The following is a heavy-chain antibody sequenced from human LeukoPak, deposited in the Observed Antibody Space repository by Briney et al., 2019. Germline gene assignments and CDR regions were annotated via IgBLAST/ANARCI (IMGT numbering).Heavy chain of an antibody. Sequence: GASVKVSCKASGYTFTGYYMHWVRQAPGQGLEWMGWINPNSGGTNYAQKFQGRVTMTRDTSISTAYMELSSLRSDDTAVYYCARDSSGSFGDYWGQGTLVAVSS. CDR2: INPNSGGT. V-gene: IGHV1-2*02. J-gene: IGHJ4*02. D-gene: IGHD6-19*01. CDR3: ARDSSGSFGDY. CDR1: GYTFTGYY.